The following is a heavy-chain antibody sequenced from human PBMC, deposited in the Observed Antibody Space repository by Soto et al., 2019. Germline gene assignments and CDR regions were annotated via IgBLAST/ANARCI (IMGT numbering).Heavy chain of an antibody. CDR3: ARDLPVDIVASSDINGVDY. D-gene: IGHD5-12*01. J-gene: IGHJ4*01. CDR1: GYTFTSYY. Sequence: GASVKVSCKASGYTFTSYYMHWVRQAPGQGLEWMGIINPSGSSTSYAQKFQGRVTMTRDTSTSTVYMEQSSLRTEDTAVYYCARDLPVDIVASSDINGVDYWG. CDR2: INPSGSST. V-gene: IGHV1-46*03.